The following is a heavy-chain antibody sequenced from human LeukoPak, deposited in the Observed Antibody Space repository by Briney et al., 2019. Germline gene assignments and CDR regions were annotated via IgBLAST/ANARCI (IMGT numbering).Heavy chain of an antibody. Sequence: SETLSLTCTVSGGSISSYYWSWIRQPSGKGLEWIGYIYYSGSTNYNPSLKSRVTISVDTSKNQFSLKLSSVTAGDTAVYYCAGFLEWLFNDAFDIWGQGTMVTVSS. CDR1: GGSISSYY. D-gene: IGHD3-3*01. V-gene: IGHV4-59*01. CDR3: AGFLEWLFNDAFDI. CDR2: IYYSGST. J-gene: IGHJ3*02.